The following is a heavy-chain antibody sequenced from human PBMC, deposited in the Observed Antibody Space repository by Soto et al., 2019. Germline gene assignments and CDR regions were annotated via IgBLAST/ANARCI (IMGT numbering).Heavy chain of an antibody. CDR3: ARDGSGWSTGHFDY. CDR2: IDYSGTI. V-gene: IGHV4-39*02. CDR1: GGSISSTSYA. Sequence: SETLSLTCNASGGSISSTSYAWGWIRQSPGKGLEWIGTIDYSGTIYYNPSLKSRITISGDTSKNQISLKLSSVTAADTAVYYCARDGSGWSTGHFDYWGQGTLVTVSS. J-gene: IGHJ4*02. D-gene: IGHD6-19*01.